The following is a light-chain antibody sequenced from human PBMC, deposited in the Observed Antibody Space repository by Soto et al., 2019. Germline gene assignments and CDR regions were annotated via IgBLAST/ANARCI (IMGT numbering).Light chain of an antibody. CDR1: QTISSSY. Sequence: EIVLTQSPGTLSLSPGERATLSCRTSQTISSSYLAWYQQKPGRAPRLLIYGASSRATGIPDRFSGSGSGTDFTLTISRLEPEDFAVYYCQQYSTSPLTFGGGTKVEIK. V-gene: IGKV3-20*01. CDR2: GAS. J-gene: IGKJ4*01. CDR3: QQYSTSPLT.